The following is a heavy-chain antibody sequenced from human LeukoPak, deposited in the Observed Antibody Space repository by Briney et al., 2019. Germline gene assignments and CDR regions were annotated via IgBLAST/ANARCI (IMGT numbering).Heavy chain of an antibody. CDR1: GFTFSDYY. J-gene: IGHJ4*02. D-gene: IGHD6-19*01. V-gene: IGHV3-11*06. CDR3: ARDRGRYTSGWYVDY. CDR2: ISSTGIYT. Sequence: GGSLRLSCAASGFTFSDYYMSWIRQAPGKGLEWISYISSTGIYTNYADSVKGRFTISRDNAKNSLYLQMNSLRAEDTAVYYCARDRGRYTSGWYVDYGGQGTLVTVSS.